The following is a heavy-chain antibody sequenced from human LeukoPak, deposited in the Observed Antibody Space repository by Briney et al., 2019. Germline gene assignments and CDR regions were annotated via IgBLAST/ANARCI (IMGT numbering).Heavy chain of an antibody. V-gene: IGHV1-18*01. CDR2: VSAYNGNT. CDR1: GYTFTSYG. Sequence: GASVKVSCKASGYTFTSYGISWVRQAPGHGLEWMGWVSAYNGNTNYSQKLQGRVTMTTDTSTSTDYMELRSLRSDDAAVYYCARRKTDFDYWGQGTLVTVSS. CDR3: ARRKTDFDY. J-gene: IGHJ4*02. D-gene: IGHD1-14*01.